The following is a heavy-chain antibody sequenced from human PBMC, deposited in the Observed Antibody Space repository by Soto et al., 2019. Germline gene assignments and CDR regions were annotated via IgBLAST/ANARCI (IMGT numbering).Heavy chain of an antibody. J-gene: IGHJ2*01. D-gene: IGHD1-26*01. CDR2: ISPSGTY. CDR3: ARDREGATSHWFFDL. CDR1: GFTFSSYA. Sequence: GGSLRLSCAASGFTFSSYAMSWVRQAPGKGLQWVSSISPSGTYIDSLQGRFTISRDNARNSLYLQLNDLSAEDTALYYCARDREGATSHWFFDLWGRGTLVTVSS. V-gene: IGHV3-21*01.